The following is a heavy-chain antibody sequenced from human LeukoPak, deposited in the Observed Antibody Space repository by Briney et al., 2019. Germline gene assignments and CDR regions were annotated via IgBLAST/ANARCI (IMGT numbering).Heavy chain of an antibody. CDR3: SKAHSTGWFYFDY. J-gene: IGHJ4*02. CDR1: GFTLSSYG. D-gene: IGHD6-19*01. V-gene: IGHV3-30*18. CDR2: ISYDGSNK. Sequence: PGGSLRLSCAASGFTLSSYGMHWVRQAPGKGLEWVAVISYDGSNKYYADSVKGRFTISRDSAKNTLYLQIHSIRVEDTAVYYCSKAHSTGWFYFDYWGQGTLVTVSS.